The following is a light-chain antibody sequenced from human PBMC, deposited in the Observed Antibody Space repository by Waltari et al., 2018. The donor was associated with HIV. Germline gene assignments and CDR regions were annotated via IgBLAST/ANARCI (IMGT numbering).Light chain of an antibody. CDR2: DVT. V-gene: IGLV2-11*01. J-gene: IGLJ1*01. CDR1: SSDVGGYKS. CDR3: CSYAGSYPYV. Sequence: QSALTQPRSVSGSPGQSVTISCTGTSSDVGGYKSVSWSQQNPGKAPKLIIYDVTKRPSGVPDRFSGSKSGNTASLTISGLQAEDEADYYCCSYAGSYPYVFGSGTKVTVL.